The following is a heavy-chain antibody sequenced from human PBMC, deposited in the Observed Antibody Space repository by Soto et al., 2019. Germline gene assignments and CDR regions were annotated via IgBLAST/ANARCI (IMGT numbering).Heavy chain of an antibody. J-gene: IGHJ4*02. CDR2: ISYLDGTNK. CDR1: GFTFSNFA. Sequence: QVQLVESGGGVVQPGKSLTLSCAGSGFTFSNFAIHWVRQAPGKGLEWVAVISYLDGTNKDYADSVKGRFTISRDNSKSSVNLQMNSLSPEDPAIYYCARDPRNTMTTSARFDWGQGTLVTVSS. D-gene: IGHD4-17*01. CDR3: ARDPRNTMTTSARFD. V-gene: IGHV3-30*01.